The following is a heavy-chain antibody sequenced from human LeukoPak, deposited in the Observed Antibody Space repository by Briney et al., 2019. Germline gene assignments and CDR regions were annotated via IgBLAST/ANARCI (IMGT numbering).Heavy chain of an antibody. J-gene: IGHJ6*02. V-gene: IGHV1-2*02. CDR3: ARVLKVPVAYYYYYGMDV. Sequence: GASVKVSCKASGYTFTGYYMHWVRQAPGQGLEWMGWINPNSGGTNYAQKFQGRVTMTRDTSISTAYMELSRLRSDDTAVYYCARVLKVPVAYYYYYGMDVWGQGTTVTVSS. CDR1: GYTFTGYY. D-gene: IGHD4-23*01. CDR2: INPNSGGT.